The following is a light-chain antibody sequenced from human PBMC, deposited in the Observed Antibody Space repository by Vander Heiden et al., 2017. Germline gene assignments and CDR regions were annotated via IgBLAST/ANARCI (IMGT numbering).Light chain of an antibody. Sequence: QSALTQPASVSGSPVPSITISCTGSSSDIGGYNYVSWYQQHPGKAPKLMIHDVSDRPSGVSNRFSGSKSGNTASLTISGLQAEDEADYYCCSYTSSSTLYVFGTGTKVTVL. CDR3: CSYTSSSTLYV. V-gene: IGLV2-14*03. CDR2: DVS. CDR1: SSDIGGYNY. J-gene: IGLJ1*01.